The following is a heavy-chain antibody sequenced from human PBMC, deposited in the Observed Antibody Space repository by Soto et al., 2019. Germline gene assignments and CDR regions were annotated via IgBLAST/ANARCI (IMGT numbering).Heavy chain of an antibody. V-gene: IGHV3-73*01. J-gene: IGHJ4*02. D-gene: IGHD3-16*01. CDR2: IRSKADSYAT. CDR1: GFTFSGSA. CDR3: TRFAEYLGFDY. Sequence: GGSLRLSCAASGFTFSGSAMHWVRQASGKGLEWVGRIRSKADSYATAYAASVKGRFTISRDDSKNTAYLQMNSLETEDAAVYYCTRFAEYLGFDYWGQGTLVTVSS.